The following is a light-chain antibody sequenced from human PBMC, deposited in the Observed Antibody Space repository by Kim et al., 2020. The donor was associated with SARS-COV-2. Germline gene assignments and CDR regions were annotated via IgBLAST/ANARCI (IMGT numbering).Light chain of an antibody. CDR1: QSVSSN. Sequence: TLSVSPGERATLSCRASQSVSSNLAWYQQKPGQAPRLLIYGASTRATGIPARFSGSGSGTEFTLTISSLQSEDFAVYYCQQLGSTFGPGTKVDIK. V-gene: IGKV3-15*01. CDR2: GAS. J-gene: IGKJ3*01. CDR3: QQLGST.